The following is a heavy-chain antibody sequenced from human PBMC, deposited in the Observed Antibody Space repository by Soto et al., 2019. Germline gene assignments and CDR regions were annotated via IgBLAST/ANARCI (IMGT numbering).Heavy chain of an antibody. CDR2: IYYNGST. J-gene: IGHJ4*02. CDR3: ARVGGSGSYCYYFDY. D-gene: IGHD3-10*01. V-gene: IGHV4-30-4*01. CDR1: GGSISSGDYY. Sequence: PSETLSLTCTVSGGSISSGDYYWSWIRQPPGKGLEWIGYIYYNGSTYYNPSLKSRVTISVDTSKNQFSLKLSSVTAADTAVYYCARVGGSGSYCYYFDYWGQGTLVTVSS.